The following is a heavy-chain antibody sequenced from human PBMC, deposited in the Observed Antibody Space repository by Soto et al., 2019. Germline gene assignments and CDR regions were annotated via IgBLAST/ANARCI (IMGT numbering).Heavy chain of an antibody. CDR1: GFTFSSYA. V-gene: IGHV3-30-3*01. Sequence: PAGSLRRSCAASGFTFSSYAMHWVRQAPGKGLEWVAVISYDGSNKYYADSVKGRFTISRDNSKNTLYPQMNSLRAEDTAVYYCASRAQWDLRGYFDYWGQGTLVTVSS. CDR2: ISYDGSNK. J-gene: IGHJ4*02. CDR3: ASRAQWDLRGYFDY. D-gene: IGHD1-26*01.